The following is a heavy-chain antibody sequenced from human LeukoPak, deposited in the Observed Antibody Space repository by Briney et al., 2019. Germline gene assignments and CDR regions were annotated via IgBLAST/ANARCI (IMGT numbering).Heavy chain of an antibody. CDR3: AREENCGGDCYRSPPFDY. V-gene: IGHV1-46*01. CDR2: INPSGGST. D-gene: IGHD2-21*02. Sequence: APVKVSCKASGYTFTSYYMHWVRQAPGQGLEWMGIINPSGGSTSYAQKFQGRVTMTRDTSTSTVYMELSSLRSEDTAVYYCAREENCGGDCYRSPPFDYWGQGTLVTVSS. CDR1: GYTFTSYY. J-gene: IGHJ4*02.